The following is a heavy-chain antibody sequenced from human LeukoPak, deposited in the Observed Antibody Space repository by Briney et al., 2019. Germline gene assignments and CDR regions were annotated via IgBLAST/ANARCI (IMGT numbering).Heavy chain of an antibody. Sequence: PSETLSLTCTVSGGSISSYYWSWIRQTPGKGLEWIGYIYYSGSTNYNPSLKSRVTISVDTSKNQFSLKLSSVTAADTAVYYCAREGAAGDHDAFDIWGQGTMVTVSS. CDR2: IYYSGST. J-gene: IGHJ3*02. V-gene: IGHV4-59*01. CDR3: AREGAAGDHDAFDI. D-gene: IGHD6-13*01. CDR1: GGSISSYY.